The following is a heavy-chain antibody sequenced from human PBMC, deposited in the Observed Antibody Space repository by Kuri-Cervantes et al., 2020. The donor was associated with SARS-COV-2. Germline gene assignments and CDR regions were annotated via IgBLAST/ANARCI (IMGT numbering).Heavy chain of an antibody. CDR1: GFTFTTYA. J-gene: IGHJ3*01. CDR3: ARNIN. Sequence: GESLKISCAASGFTFTTYAMRWVRQAPRKGLEWVSGISGSGGSIYYADSVKGRCAISRDNSKNTLFLHMDSLRGEDTAAYYCARNINWGQGTMVTVSS. CDR2: ISGSGGSI. V-gene: IGHV3-23*01.